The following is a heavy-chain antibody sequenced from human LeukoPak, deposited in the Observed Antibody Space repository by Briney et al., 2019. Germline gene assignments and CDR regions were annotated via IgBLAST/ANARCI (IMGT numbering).Heavy chain of an antibody. D-gene: IGHD3-10*01. CDR1: GYTLTELS. Sequence: ASVKVSCKVSGYTLTELSMHWVRQAPGKGLEWMGGFDPEDGETIYAQKFQGRVTMTEDTSTDTAYMELSSLRSEDTAVYYCATVLYYGSGSDYFDYWGQGTLVTVSS. CDR2: FDPEDGET. J-gene: IGHJ4*02. CDR3: ATVLYYGSGSDYFDY. V-gene: IGHV1-24*01.